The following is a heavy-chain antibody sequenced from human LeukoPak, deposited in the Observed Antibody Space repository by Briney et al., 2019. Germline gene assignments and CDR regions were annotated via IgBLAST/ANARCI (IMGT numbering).Heavy chain of an antibody. CDR3: AKDGRRDFGSDYGSPWY. CDR2: ISRIGGIT. D-gene: IGHD4-17*01. Sequence: GGSLRLSCAASGFTFSSYAMSWFRQAPGKGLEWVSGISRIGGITDNEHPAKGRFPISRDNSKNTVFLQRNSLRAEDTAVYYCAKDGRRDFGSDYGSPWYWGQGTLVTVSS. J-gene: IGHJ4*02. CDR1: GFTFSSYA. V-gene: IGHV3-23*01.